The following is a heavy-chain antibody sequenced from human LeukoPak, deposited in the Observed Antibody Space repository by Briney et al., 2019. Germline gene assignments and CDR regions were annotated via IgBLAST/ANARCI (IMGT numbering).Heavy chain of an antibody. V-gene: IGHV3-33*06. Sequence: GGSLRLSCAASGFTFSSYGMHWVRQAPGKGLGWVAVIWYDGSNKYYADSVKGRFTISRDNSKNTLYLQMNSLRAEDTAVYYCAKATKGSSWYSIYYYMDVWGKGTTVTVSS. CDR1: GFTFSSYG. D-gene: IGHD6-13*01. CDR3: AKATKGSSWYSIYYYMDV. CDR2: IWYDGSNK. J-gene: IGHJ6*03.